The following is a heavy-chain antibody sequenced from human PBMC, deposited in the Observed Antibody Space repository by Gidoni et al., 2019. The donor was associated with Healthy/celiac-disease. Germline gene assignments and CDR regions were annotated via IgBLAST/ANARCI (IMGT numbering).Heavy chain of an antibody. J-gene: IGHJ4*02. Sequence: QVQLVQSGAEVKKPGSSVKVSCKASASTFTGYYMHWVRQAPGQGLEWMGWTNPNSGGTNYAQKFQGRVTMTRETSISTAYMELSRLRSDDTAVYYCARTALGYSSGWSIDYWGQGTLVTVSS. D-gene: IGHD6-19*01. CDR3: ARTALGYSSGWSIDY. V-gene: IGHV1-2*02. CDR1: ASTFTGYY. CDR2: TNPNSGGT.